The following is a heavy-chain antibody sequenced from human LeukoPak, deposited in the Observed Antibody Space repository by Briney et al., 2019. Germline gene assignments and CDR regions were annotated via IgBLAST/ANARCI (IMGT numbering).Heavy chain of an antibody. V-gene: IGHV4-39*01. CDR1: GGSITSYTYY. D-gene: IGHD3-10*01. Sequence: SETLPLTCTVSGGSITSYTYYWGWIPHPPGKRLECIGSMSYSGSSYYNPSLKSRVTISLDTPKNLFSLKLTSETAADTAVYYCARPSNYGSGLGILDWGQGTLVIVSS. CDR3: ARPSNYGSGLGILD. J-gene: IGHJ4*02. CDR2: MSYSGSS.